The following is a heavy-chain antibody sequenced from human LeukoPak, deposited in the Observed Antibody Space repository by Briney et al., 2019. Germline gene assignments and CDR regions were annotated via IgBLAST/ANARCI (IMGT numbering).Heavy chain of an antibody. CDR2: IYSGGGT. J-gene: IGHJ4*02. CDR3: AGGPSYGPFDY. D-gene: IGHD3-10*01. Sequence: PGGSLRLSCAASGFTFSGYSLNWVRQAPGKGLEWVSVIYSGGGTKYADSVKGIFTISRDSSKNTLYLQMNSLRAEDTAVYYCAGGPSYGPFDYWGQGTLVTVSS. CDR1: GFTFSGYS. V-gene: IGHV3-66*01.